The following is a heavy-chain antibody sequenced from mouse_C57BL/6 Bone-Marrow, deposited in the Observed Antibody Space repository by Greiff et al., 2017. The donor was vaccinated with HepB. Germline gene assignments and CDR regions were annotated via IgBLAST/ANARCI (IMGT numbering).Heavy chain of an antibody. V-gene: IGHV3-6*01. D-gene: IGHD1-2*01. Sequence: EVQLQESGPGLVKPSQSLSLTCSVTGYSITSGYYWNWIRQFPGNKLEWMGYISYDGSNNYNPSLKNRISITRDTSKNQFFLKLNSVTTEDTATYYCARGFNTTARYFDVCGTGTTVTVSS. CDR2: ISYDGSN. CDR1: GYSITSGYY. J-gene: IGHJ1*03. CDR3: ARGFNTTARYFDV.